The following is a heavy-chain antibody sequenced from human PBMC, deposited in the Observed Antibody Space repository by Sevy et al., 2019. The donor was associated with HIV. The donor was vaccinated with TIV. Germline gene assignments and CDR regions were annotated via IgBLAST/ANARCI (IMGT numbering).Heavy chain of an antibody. V-gene: IGHV3-7*01. CDR3: ARGVGLDC. CDR1: GFTFSPYW. Sequence: GGSLRLSCAASGFTFSPYWMTWVRQAPGKGLEWVANIGPDGSDKYYVDSVKGRFTISRDNAKNSLYLQMNSLRADDTAMYYCARGVGLDCWGQGALGTVSS. D-gene: IGHD1-26*01. J-gene: IGHJ4*02. CDR2: IGPDGSDK.